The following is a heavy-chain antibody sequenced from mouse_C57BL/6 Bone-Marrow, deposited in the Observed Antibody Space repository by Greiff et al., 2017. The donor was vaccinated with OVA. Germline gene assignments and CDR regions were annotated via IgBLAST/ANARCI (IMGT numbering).Heavy chain of an antibody. CDR3: ARQTTGGYFDV. V-gene: IGHV1-47*01. CDR1: GYTFTTYP. J-gene: IGHJ1*03. CDR2: CHPYNDDT. Sequence: HVPPPQSGAELVKPGASVKMSCKASGYTFTTYPIAWMKQNHGKSLEWIGNCHPYNDDTKYHERFKGKATLTVEQSSSTVYLELSRLTSDDSAVYYCARQTTGGYFDVWVTGTTVTVSS. D-gene: IGHD1-1*01.